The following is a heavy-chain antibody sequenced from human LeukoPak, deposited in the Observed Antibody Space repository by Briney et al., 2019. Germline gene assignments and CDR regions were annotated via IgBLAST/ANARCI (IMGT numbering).Heavy chain of an antibody. CDR1: GYSISSGYY. CDR3: ARHRPPKVVTPWFDY. V-gene: IGHV4-38-2*01. J-gene: IGHJ4*02. D-gene: IGHD4-23*01. CDR2: IYHSGST. Sequence: SETLSLTCAVSGYSISSGYYWGWIRQPPGKGPEWIGSIYHSGSTYYNPSLKSRVTISVDTSKNQFSLKLSSVTAADTAVYYCARHRPPKVVTPWFDYWGQGTLVTVSS.